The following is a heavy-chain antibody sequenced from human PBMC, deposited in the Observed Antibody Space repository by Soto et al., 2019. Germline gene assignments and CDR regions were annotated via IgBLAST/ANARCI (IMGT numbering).Heavy chain of an antibody. CDR2: IYSGGST. CDR3: ARCLIGMVNGMDV. V-gene: IGHV3-53*02. CDR1: GFTVSSNY. D-gene: IGHD5-18*01. J-gene: IGHJ6*02. Sequence: EVQLVETGGGLIQPGGSLRLSCAASGFTVSSNYMSWVRQAPGKGLEWVSVIYSGGSTYYADSVKGRFTISRDNSKNTLYLQMNSLRAEDTAVYYCARCLIGMVNGMDVWGQGTTVTVSS.